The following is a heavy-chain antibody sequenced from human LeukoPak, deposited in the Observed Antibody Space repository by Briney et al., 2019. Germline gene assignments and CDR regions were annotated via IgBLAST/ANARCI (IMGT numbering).Heavy chain of an antibody. CDR1: GYTFTGYY. Sequence: GASVKVSCKASGYTFTGYYMHWVRQAPGQGLEWMGWINPNSGGTNYAQKLQGRVTMTTDTSTSTAYMELRSLRSDDTAVYYCARDLVRDIKFDPWGQGTLVTVSS. CDR3: ARDLVRDIKFDP. J-gene: IGHJ5*02. CDR2: INPNSGGT. D-gene: IGHD3-10*01. V-gene: IGHV1-2*02.